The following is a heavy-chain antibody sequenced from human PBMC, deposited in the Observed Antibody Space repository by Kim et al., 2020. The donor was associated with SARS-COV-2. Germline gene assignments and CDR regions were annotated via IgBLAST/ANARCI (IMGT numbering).Heavy chain of an antibody. D-gene: IGHD6-19*01. CDR2: K. CDR3: ARDGSSGPQDY. J-gene: IGHJ4*02. Sequence: KYYVDSVKGRFTISRDNAKNSLYLQMNSLRAEDTAVYYCARDGSSGPQDYWGQGTLVTVSS. V-gene: IGHV3-7*01.